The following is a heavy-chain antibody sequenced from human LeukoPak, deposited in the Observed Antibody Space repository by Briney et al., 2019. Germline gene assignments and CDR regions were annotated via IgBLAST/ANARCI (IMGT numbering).Heavy chain of an antibody. CDR2: ISYDGSNK. D-gene: IGHD6-13*01. J-gene: IGHJ3*02. Sequence: GGSLRLSCAASGFTFSSYGMHWVRQAPGKGLEWVAVISYDGSNKYYADSVKGRFTISRDNSKNTLYLQMNSLRAEDTAVYYCAKSFGSSWYAFDIWGQGTMVTVSS. CDR3: AKSFGSSWYAFDI. CDR1: GFTFSSYG. V-gene: IGHV3-30*18.